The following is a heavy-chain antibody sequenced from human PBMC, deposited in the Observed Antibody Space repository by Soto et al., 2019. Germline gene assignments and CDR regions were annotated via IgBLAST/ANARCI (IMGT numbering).Heavy chain of an antibody. CDR3: TRDIGGKGAY. CDR1: GFTFSSYW. V-gene: IGHV3-74*01. J-gene: IGHJ4*02. Sequence: EVQLVESGGGLVQPGGSLRLSCAASGFTFSSYWMHWVRQVPGKGLLWVSRIDAYGSIINYADSVKGRFTISRDNARNTLYLEMNSLRAEDTALYYCTRDIGGKGAYWGQGTLVTVSS. D-gene: IGHD3-10*01. CDR2: IDAYGSII.